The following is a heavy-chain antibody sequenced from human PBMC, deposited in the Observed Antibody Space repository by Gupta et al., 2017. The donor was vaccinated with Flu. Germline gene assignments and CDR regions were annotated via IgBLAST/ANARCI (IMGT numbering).Heavy chain of an antibody. D-gene: IGHD6-6*01. CDR2: IDYSGST. Sequence: RQHPGKGLEWIGYIDYSGSTYYNPSLKSRVTISVDTSKNQFSLKLSSVTAADTAVYYCARLFSSSSGIHFDYWGQGTQVTVSS. J-gene: IGHJ4*02. CDR3: ARLFSSSSGIHFDY. V-gene: IGHV4-31*02.